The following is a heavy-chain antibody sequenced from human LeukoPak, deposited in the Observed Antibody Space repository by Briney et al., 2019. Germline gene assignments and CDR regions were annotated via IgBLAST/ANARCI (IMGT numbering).Heavy chain of an antibody. CDR3: ARGPWIQLWLRPFFDY. D-gene: IGHD5-18*01. CDR2: IYYSGST. CDR1: GGSISSYY. V-gene: IGHV4-59*12. J-gene: IGHJ4*02. Sequence: SETLSLTCTVSGGSISSYYWSWIRQPPGKGLEWIGYIYYSGSTNYNPSLKSRVTISVDTSKNQFSLKLSSVTAADTAVYYCARGPWIQLWLRPFFDYWGQGTLVTVSS.